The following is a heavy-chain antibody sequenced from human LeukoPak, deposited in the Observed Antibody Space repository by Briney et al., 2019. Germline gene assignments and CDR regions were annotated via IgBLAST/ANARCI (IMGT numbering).Heavy chain of an antibody. CDR3: ARDHNYVFDN. V-gene: IGHV3-48*01. CDR2: IGIDSGNT. Sequence: PGGSLRLSCTASGLPFIEYSMNCVRQAPGKWLEWISYIGIDSGNTKYADSVRGRFTISADKAKNSLYLQMNSLRVEDTAVYYCARDHNYVFDNWGQGPLVSVA. D-gene: IGHD1-1*01. CDR1: GLPFIEYS. J-gene: IGHJ4*02.